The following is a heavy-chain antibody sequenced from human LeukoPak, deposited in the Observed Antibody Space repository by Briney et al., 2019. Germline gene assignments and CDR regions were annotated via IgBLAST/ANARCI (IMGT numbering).Heavy chain of an antibody. D-gene: IGHD1-1*01. Sequence: SETLSLTCAVYGGSFSGYYWSWIRQPPGKGLEWIGEIDHSGSTNYNPSLKSRVTISVDTSKNQFSLKLSSVTAADTAVYYCARRTTGTHADAFDIWGQGTKVTVSS. CDR2: IDHSGST. CDR1: GGSFSGYY. CDR3: ARRTTGTHADAFDI. V-gene: IGHV4-34*01. J-gene: IGHJ3*02.